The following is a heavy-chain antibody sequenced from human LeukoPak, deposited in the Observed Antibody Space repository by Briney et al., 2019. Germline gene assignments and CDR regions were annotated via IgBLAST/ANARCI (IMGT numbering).Heavy chain of an antibody. V-gene: IGHV1-2*02. CDR2: INPDSGGT. CDR3: ASEPSTRRYYFYAKDV. J-gene: IGHJ6*02. CDR1: GYTFNGYY. Sequence: ASLKVSCKASGYTFNGYYMHWVRQAPGQGLEWIGSINPDSGGTNYAQKFQGRVTVTRDTSISTAYMELSSLGSDATAVYYCASEPSTRRYYFYAKDVWAQGTTVTVPS. D-gene: IGHD2-2*01.